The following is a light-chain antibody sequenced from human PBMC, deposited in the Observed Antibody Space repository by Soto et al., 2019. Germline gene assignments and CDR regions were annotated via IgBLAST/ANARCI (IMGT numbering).Light chain of an antibody. CDR1: TSDVGSYSL. CDR3: SSYTSNTFYV. Sequence: QSVLTQPASVSGSPGQSITISCTGTTSDVGSYSLVSWYQQHPGKAPKLMIYADSERPSGVSNRFSGSKSGSTASLTISGLQAEDEADYYCSSYTSNTFYVFATGTKLTVL. V-gene: IGLV2-14*02. J-gene: IGLJ1*01. CDR2: ADS.